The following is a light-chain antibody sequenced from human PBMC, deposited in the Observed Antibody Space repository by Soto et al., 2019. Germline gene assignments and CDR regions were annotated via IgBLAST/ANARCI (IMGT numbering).Light chain of an antibody. Sequence: QSALTQPRSVSGSPGQSVTLSYTGTSSDVGSYKYVSWYQHHPGKAPKLMIYDVTKRPSGVPDRFSGSKSGNTASLTISGLQAEDEADYYCCSSAGSYSYVFGTGTKLTVL. CDR1: SSDVGSYKY. CDR3: CSSAGSYSYV. CDR2: DVT. J-gene: IGLJ1*01. V-gene: IGLV2-11*01.